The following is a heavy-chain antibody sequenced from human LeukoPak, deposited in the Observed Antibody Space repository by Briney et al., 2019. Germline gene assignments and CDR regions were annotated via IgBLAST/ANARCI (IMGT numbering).Heavy chain of an antibody. CDR1: GGSISSYY. D-gene: IGHD3-9*01. CDR3: ARDPGLTGYYSPYYFDY. J-gene: IGHJ4*02. CDR2: IYYSGST. Sequence: SETLSLTCTVSGGSISSYYWSWIRQPPGKGLEWIGYIYYSGSTNYNPSLKSRVTISVDTSKNQFSLKLSSVTAADTAVYYCARDPGLTGYYSPYYFDYWGQGILVTVSS. V-gene: IGHV4-59*01.